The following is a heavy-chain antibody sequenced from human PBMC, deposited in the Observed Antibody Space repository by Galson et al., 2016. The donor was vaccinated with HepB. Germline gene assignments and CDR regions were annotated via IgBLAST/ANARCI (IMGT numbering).Heavy chain of an antibody. D-gene: IGHD2-8*01. Sequence: SVKVSCKASGGPYNNYAMYWVRQSPGLGLEWVGAIIPIFGSAYYAQKFQGRVTITADRHRSTCDMEMRSLTSDDTAVYYCARSTLLIRNFNAIDIWGQGTRITVSP. J-gene: IGHJ3*02. CDR1: GGPYNNYA. CDR3: ARSTLLIRNFNAIDI. V-gene: IGHV1-69*06. CDR2: IIPIFGSA.